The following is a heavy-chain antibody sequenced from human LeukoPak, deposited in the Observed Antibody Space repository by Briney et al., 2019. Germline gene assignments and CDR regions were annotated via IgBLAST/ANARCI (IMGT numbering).Heavy chain of an antibody. CDR2: IYYSGST. Sequence: LSETLSLTCTGSGGSISSYYWIWIRQPPGKGLEWIGYIYYSGSTNYNPSLKSRVTISVDTSKNQFSLKLSSVTAADTAVYYCARVVTPGGGIYYFDYWGQGTLVTVSS. CDR1: GGSISSYY. J-gene: IGHJ4*02. V-gene: IGHV4-59*01. CDR3: ARVVTPGGGIYYFDY. D-gene: IGHD4-23*01.